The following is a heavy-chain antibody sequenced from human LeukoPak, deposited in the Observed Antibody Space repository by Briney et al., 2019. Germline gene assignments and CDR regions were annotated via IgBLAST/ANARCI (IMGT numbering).Heavy chain of an antibody. Sequence: GGSLRLSCAASGFTFDDYAMHWVRQAPGKGLEWVSGISWNSGSIGYADSVKGRFTISRDNAKNSLYLQMNSLRAEDTALYYCAKGHRGALTTWGQGTLVTVSS. D-gene: IGHD1-1*01. CDR3: AKGHRGALTT. V-gene: IGHV3-9*01. CDR1: GFTFDDYA. J-gene: IGHJ4*02. CDR2: ISWNSGSI.